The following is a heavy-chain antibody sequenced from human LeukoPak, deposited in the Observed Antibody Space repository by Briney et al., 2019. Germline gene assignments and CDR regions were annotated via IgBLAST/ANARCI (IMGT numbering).Heavy chain of an antibody. J-gene: IGHJ4*02. CDR1: GFTFSSYS. V-gene: IGHV3-21*04. Sequence: PGGSLRLSCAASGFTFSSYSMNWVRQAPGKGLEWVSSISGSSSYIYYADSVKGRFTISRHNAKSSLYLQMNSLRAEDTAIYYCATYRQVMLPFESWGQGTLVTVSS. CDR2: ISGSSSYI. CDR3: ATYRQVMLPFES. D-gene: IGHD5-18*01.